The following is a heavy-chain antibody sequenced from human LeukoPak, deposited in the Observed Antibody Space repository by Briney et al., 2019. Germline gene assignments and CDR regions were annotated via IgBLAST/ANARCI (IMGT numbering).Heavy chain of an antibody. CDR2: ISAYNGNT. Sequence: ASVKVSCKASGYTFTSYGISWVRQAPGQGLEWMGWISAYNGNTNYAQKFQGRVTITTDESTSTAYMELSSLRSEDTAVYYCARGGGVPAAHFDYWGQGTLVTVSS. V-gene: IGHV1-18*01. D-gene: IGHD2-2*01. J-gene: IGHJ4*02. CDR3: ARGGGVPAAHFDY. CDR1: GYTFTSYG.